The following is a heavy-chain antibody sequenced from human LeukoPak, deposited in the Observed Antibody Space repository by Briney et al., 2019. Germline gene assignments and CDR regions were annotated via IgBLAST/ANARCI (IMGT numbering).Heavy chain of an antibody. D-gene: IGHD3-10*01. CDR1: GFTFSSYE. Sequence: GGSLRLSCAASGFTFSSYEMNWVRQAPGKGLEWVSYISSSGSTIYYADSVKGRFTISRDNAKNSLYLQMNSLRAEDTAVYYCARGTYYYGSGSRTGAFDIWGQGTMVTVSS. CDR3: ARGTYYYGSGSRTGAFDI. CDR2: ISSSGSTI. V-gene: IGHV3-48*03. J-gene: IGHJ3*02.